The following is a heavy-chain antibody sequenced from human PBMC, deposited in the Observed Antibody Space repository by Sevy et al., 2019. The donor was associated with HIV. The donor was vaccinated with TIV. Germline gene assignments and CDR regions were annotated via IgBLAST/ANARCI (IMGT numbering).Heavy chain of an antibody. CDR1: GYTFSGYG. J-gene: IGHJ4*02. CDR3: ARDAIFGAKPFDY. D-gene: IGHD3-3*01. Sequence: ASLKVSCKASGYTFSGYGISWVRQAPGQGLEWMGWIIGYDGKTNYAQKVQGRVTMTRDTSTSTAYMELRSLRSDDTAVYYCARDAIFGAKPFDYWGQGTLVTVSS. V-gene: IGHV1-18*04. CDR2: IIGYDGKT.